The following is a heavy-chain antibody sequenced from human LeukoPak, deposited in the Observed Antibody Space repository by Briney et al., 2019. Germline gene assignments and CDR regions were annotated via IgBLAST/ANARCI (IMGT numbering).Heavy chain of an antibody. Sequence: SETLSLTCAVYGGSFSGYYWSWIRQPPGKGLEWIGSIYYSGSTYYNPSLKSRVTISVDTSKNQFSLKLSSVTAADTAVYYCARDLRGITFGGVIVDWGQGTLVTVSS. CDR1: GGSFSGYY. J-gene: IGHJ4*02. D-gene: IGHD3-16*02. CDR3: ARDLRGITFGGVIVD. CDR2: IYYSGST. V-gene: IGHV4-34*01.